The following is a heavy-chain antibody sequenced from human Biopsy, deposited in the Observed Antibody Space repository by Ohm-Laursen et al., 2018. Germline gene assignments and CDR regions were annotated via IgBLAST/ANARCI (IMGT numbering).Heavy chain of an antibody. CDR1: GFSFSGYY. D-gene: IGHD5-24*01. Sequence: GSLRLSCSASGFSFSGYYMIWIRQAPGKGLEWVSYISSSGRTMYYADSAKGRFTISRDNANKSLYLQMNSLRAEDTAVYYCATTRSFDNWGQGTLVTVSS. CDR2: ISSSGRTM. J-gene: IGHJ4*02. CDR3: ATTRSFDN. V-gene: IGHV3-11*01.